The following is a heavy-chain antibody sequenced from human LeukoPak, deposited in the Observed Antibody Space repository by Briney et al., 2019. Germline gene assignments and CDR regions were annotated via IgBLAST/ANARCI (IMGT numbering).Heavy chain of an antibody. D-gene: IGHD6-13*01. CDR1: GYIFSSYG. J-gene: IGHJ4*02. V-gene: IGHV1-18*01. CDR2: ISAYNGNT. CDR3: AKEAVYSSSSEY. Sequence: ASVKVSCKASGYIFSSYGISWVRQAPGQGLEWMGWISAYNGNTNYAQKLQGRVTMTTDTSTSTAYMELRSLRSDDTAVYYCAKEAVYSSSSEYWGQGTLVTVSS.